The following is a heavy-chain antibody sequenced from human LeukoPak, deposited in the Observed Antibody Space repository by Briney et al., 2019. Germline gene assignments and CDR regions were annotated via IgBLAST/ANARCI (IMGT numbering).Heavy chain of an antibody. Sequence: SETLSLTCAVYGGSFSGYYWSWIRQPPGKGLEWLGEINHSGSTNYNPPLKSRVTISVDTSKNQFSLKLSSVTAADTAVYYCARVVTIFGVVPDYYYYYYMDVWGKGTTVTVSS. V-gene: IGHV4-34*01. CDR2: INHSGST. J-gene: IGHJ6*03. CDR3: ARVVTIFGVVPDYYYYYYMDV. CDR1: GGSFSGYY. D-gene: IGHD3-3*01.